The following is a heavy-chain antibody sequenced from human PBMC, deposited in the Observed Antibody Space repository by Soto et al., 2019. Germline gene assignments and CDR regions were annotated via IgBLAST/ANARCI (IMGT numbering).Heavy chain of an antibody. J-gene: IGHJ6*02. CDR3: AREQGEVGHYGMAV. Sequence: QVQLVQSGAEEKKPGASVKVSCKASGYTFTSYAMHWVRQAPGQRLEWMGWINAGNGNTKYSQKFQGRVTITRDTXXSTAYMELSSLRSEDTAVYYCAREQGEVGHYGMAVWGQGTTVTVSS. CDR1: GYTFTSYA. CDR2: INAGNGNT. D-gene: IGHD3-10*01. V-gene: IGHV1-3*05.